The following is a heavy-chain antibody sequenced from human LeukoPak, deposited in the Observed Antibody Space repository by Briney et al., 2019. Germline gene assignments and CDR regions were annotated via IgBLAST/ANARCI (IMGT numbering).Heavy chain of an antibody. V-gene: IGHV3-30*18. J-gene: IGHJ4*02. D-gene: IGHD3-10*01. CDR3: ANLGRTAYGSGSYFDY. CDR1: GFTFSSYG. CDR2: ISYDGSNK. Sequence: PGGSLRLSCAASGFTFSSYGMHWVRQAPGKGLEWVAVISYDGSNKYYADSVKGRFTISRDNSKNTLYLQMNSLRAEDTAVYYCANLGRTAYGSGSYFDYWGQGTLVTVSS.